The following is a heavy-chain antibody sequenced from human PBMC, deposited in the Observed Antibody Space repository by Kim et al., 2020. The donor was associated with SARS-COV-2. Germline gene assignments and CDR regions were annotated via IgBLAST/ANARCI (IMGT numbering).Heavy chain of an antibody. CDR3: ARSAVVISGRSFDV. CDR1: GYSFTNYW. D-gene: IGHD2-21*01. J-gene: IGHJ3*01. V-gene: IGHV5-51*01. Sequence: GESLKISCKASGYSFTNYWIGWVRQMPGKGLEWMGIIYPGDSDTRYNPSFQGQVTISADKSISTAYLQWSTLKAPDTAMYYCARSAVVISGRSFDVWGQGTMVTVSS. CDR2: IYPGDSDT.